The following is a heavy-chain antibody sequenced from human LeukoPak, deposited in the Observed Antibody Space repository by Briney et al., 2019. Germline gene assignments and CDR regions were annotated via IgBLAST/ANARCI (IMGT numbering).Heavy chain of an antibody. CDR2: IDNSGST. D-gene: IGHD1-26*01. J-gene: IGHJ4*02. CDR3: ARGEVGATRYHFDY. V-gene: IGHV4-59*11. Sequence: SETLSLTCTVSGGSLSGHYWSWIRQPPGKGLEWIAYIDNSGSTNYNPSLKSRVTISVDTSKNQFSLKLSSVTAADTAEYYCARGEVGATRYHFDYWGQGTLVTVSS. CDR1: GGSLSGHY.